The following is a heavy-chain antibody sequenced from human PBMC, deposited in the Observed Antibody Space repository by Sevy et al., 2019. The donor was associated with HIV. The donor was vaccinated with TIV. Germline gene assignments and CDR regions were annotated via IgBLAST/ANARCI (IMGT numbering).Heavy chain of an antibody. D-gene: IGHD6-13*01. CDR3: ATHAGIAAAGRVFYY. J-gene: IGHJ4*02. CDR1: GFTFSDHY. Sequence: GGSLRLSCVASGFTFSDHYMEWVRQAPGKGLEWVGRTRNKAHGYTTEYAASVKGRFTISRDESKNSLYVQMNSLKAEDTAVYYCATHAGIAAAGRVFYYWGQGTLVTVSS. CDR2: TRNKAHGYTT. V-gene: IGHV3-72*01.